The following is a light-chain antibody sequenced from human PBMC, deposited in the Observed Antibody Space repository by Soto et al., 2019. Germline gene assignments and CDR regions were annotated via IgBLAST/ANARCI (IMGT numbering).Light chain of an antibody. V-gene: IGLV2-14*03. Sequence: QSALTQTASVSGSPGQSITISCTGTSSDVGGYNFVSWYQQHPGKAPNLIIHEVTNRPSGVSGRFSGSKSGNTAFLTISGLQAEDEAVYYCCSHSSSITWMFGGGTKLTVL. CDR2: EVT. CDR3: CSHSSSITWM. J-gene: IGLJ3*02. CDR1: SSDVGGYNF.